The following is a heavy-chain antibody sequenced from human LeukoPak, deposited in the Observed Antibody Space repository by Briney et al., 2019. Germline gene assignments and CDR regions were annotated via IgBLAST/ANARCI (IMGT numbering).Heavy chain of an antibody. J-gene: IGHJ4*02. Sequence: GRSLRLSCAASGFTFSGYTMHWVRQAPGKGLEWVAVISYDGSNKYYADSVKGRFTISRDNSKNTLYLQMNSLRAEDTAVYYCAREPAANSDFDYWGQGTLVTVSS. CDR1: GFTFSGYT. D-gene: IGHD1-1*01. CDR2: ISYDGSNK. V-gene: IGHV3-30-3*01. CDR3: AREPAANSDFDY.